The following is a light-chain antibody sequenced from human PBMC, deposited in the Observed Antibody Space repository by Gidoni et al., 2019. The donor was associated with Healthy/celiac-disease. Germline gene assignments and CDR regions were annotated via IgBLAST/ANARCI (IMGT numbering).Light chain of an antibody. CDR3: QQDNSYPLT. CDR1: QSISSW. CDR2: MAS. J-gene: IGKJ4*01. V-gene: IGKV1-5*03. Sequence: DIQITQSPSTLSASVGDRVTITCRASQSISSWLAWYQQKPGKAPKLLIYMASSLESGVPSRFSGSGSGTEFTLTISSLQPDDFATYYCQQDNSYPLTFGGXTKVEIK.